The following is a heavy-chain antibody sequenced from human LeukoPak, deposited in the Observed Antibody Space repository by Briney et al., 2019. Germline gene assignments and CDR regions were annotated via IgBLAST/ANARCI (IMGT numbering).Heavy chain of an antibody. J-gene: IGHJ3*02. Sequence: GGSLRLSCAASGFTVSSNYMSWARHAPGKGLEWVSVIYSGGSTYYADSVKGRFTISRDNSKNTLYLQMNSLRAEDTAVYYCARVELERLDAFDIWGQGTMVTVSS. CDR3: ARVELERLDAFDI. D-gene: IGHD1-1*01. CDR1: GFTVSSNY. CDR2: IYSGGST. V-gene: IGHV3-53*01.